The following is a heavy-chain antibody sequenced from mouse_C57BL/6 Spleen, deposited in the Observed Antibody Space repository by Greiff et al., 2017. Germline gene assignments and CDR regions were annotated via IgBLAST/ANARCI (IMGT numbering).Heavy chain of an antibody. CDR3: ARGHYYAMDY. J-gene: IGHJ4*01. CDR2: IYPSDSET. Sequence: QVQLKQPGAELVRPGSSVKLSCKASGYTFTSYWMDWVKQRPGQGLEWIGNIYPSDSETHYNQKFKDKAKLTVDKSSSTAYMQLRSLTSEDSAVYYCARGHYYAMDYWGQGTSVTVSS. CDR1: GYTFTSYW. V-gene: IGHV1-61*01.